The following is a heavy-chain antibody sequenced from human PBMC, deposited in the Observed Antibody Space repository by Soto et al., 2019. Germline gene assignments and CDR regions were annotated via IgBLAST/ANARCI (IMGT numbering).Heavy chain of an antibody. CDR2: IIPLLATA. CDR1: GGTFSSYA. Sequence: QVQLVQSGAAVKKPGSSVKVSCTASGGTFSSYAISWVRPAPGQGLEWMGNIIPLLATANYAQKFQGRVTITADESTSTAYMELSSLRSEDTAVDYCARDFEYSSSALNYWGQGTLVTVSS. V-gene: IGHV1-69*18. D-gene: IGHD6-6*01. CDR3: ARDFEYSSSALNY. J-gene: IGHJ4*02.